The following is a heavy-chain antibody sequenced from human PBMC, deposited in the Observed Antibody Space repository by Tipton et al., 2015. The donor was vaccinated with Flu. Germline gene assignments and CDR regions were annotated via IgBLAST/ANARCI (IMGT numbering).Heavy chain of an antibody. CDR1: GFTITSSA. J-gene: IGHJ6*02. V-gene: IGHV1-58*01. CDR2: IVVGRDTT. D-gene: IGHD3-22*01. Sequence: QLVQPGPEVKKPGTSVKVSCKTSGFTITSSAVQWVRQARGQGLERIGWIVVGRDTTNYAQKFRDRVTIRSDLSTNTVYMELSSLRSEDTAVYYWGAEQLWFDGRNHFYYGMDVWGQGTTVTVSS. CDR3: GAEQLWFDGRNHFYYGMDV.